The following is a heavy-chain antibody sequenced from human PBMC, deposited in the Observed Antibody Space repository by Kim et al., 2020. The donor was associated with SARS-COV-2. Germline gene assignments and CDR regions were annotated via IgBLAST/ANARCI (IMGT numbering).Heavy chain of an antibody. CDR3: ANMQY. CDR2: ISHDGTIK. Sequence: ISHDGTIKDYADSVKGRFTISRETSRNTVYLQMNGLRIEDTAVYYCANMQYWGQGTLVSVSS. J-gene: IGHJ4*02. V-gene: IGHV3-30*18.